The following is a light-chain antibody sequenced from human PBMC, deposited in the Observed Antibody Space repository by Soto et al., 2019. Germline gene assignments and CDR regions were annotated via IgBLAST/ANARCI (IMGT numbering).Light chain of an antibody. J-gene: IGLJ2*01. CDR1: SSDVGGYKF. CDR2: DVT. V-gene: IGLV2-14*01. Sequence: QSALTQPASVSGSPGQSITISCTGTSSDVGGYKFVSWYQQYPGKAPKLMIFDVTNRPSGVSNRFSGSKSGNTASLTISGLQPEDEADYYCSSSTSSTTLIFGGGTMLTVL. CDR3: SSSTSSTTLI.